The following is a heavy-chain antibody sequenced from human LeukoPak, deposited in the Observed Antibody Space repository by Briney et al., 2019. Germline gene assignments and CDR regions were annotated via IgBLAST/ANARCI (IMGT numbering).Heavy chain of an antibody. Sequence: SAKVSCKASGGSFSDYSISWVRQTPGQGLERMGRIIPILDTAHYAQKLQGRFTITADKSTTTVYMELSSLRADDTAVYYCVRGGYDYDWFDPWGQGTLVTVSS. CDR3: VRGGYDYDWFDP. J-gene: IGHJ5*02. CDR1: GGSFSDYS. V-gene: IGHV1-69*08. D-gene: IGHD5-12*01. CDR2: IIPILDTA.